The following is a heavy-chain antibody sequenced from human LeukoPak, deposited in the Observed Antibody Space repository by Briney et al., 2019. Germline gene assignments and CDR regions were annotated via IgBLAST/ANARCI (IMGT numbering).Heavy chain of an antibody. V-gene: IGHV4-4*02. D-gene: IGHD6-13*01. CDR3: ARAVIAAAALFDY. J-gene: IGHJ4*02. CDR1: GDSISSGNW. CDR2: IYHSGIT. Sequence: SETLSLTCAVSGDSISSGNWWSWVRQPPGKGLEWIGEIYHSGITNYHPSLKRRVTISVDKSKNQFSLKLSSVTAADTAVYYCARAVIAAAALFDYWGQGTLVTVSS.